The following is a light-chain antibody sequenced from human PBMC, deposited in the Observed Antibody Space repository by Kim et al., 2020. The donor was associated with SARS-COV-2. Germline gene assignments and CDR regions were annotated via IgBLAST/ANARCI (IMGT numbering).Light chain of an antibody. CDR3: QQYIASPWT. CDR1: RSRSTTS. Sequence: ALSSWTSRSRSTTSLAWYQQKPGLAPRLLIYGTSSRATGIPARFSGSGSGTDFTLTISGLEPDDFAVYYCQQYIASPWTFGPGTKVDIK. V-gene: IGKV3D-20*01. CDR2: GTS. J-gene: IGKJ1*01.